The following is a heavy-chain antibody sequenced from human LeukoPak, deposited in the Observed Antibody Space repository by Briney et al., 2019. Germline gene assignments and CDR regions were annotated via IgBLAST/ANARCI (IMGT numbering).Heavy chain of an antibody. J-gene: IGHJ3*02. D-gene: IGHD3-9*01. CDR3: ARGFDGPNAFDI. V-gene: IGHV4-59*01. Sequence: SETLSLTCIVSGGSISNYYWSWIRQLPGKGLEWIGHISYSGSTNYNPSLKSRVTVSIDTSKNQVSLKLSSMTAADTAVYYCARGFDGPNAFDIWGQGTMVTVSS. CDR1: GGSISNYY. CDR2: ISYSGST.